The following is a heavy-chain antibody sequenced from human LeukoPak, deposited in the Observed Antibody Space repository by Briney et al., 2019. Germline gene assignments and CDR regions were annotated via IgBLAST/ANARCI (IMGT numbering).Heavy chain of an antibody. J-gene: IGHJ2*01. V-gene: IGHV1-69*04. CDR1: GGTFSSYA. Sequence: GSSVKVSCKASGGTFSSYAISWVRQAPGQGLEWMGRIIPIFGIANYAQKFQGRVTITADKSTSTAYMELSSLRPEDTAVYYCARDPYYYGSGSPLNDWYFDLWGRGTLVTVSS. CDR3: ARDPYYYGSGSPLNDWYFDL. D-gene: IGHD3-10*01. CDR2: IIPIFGIA.